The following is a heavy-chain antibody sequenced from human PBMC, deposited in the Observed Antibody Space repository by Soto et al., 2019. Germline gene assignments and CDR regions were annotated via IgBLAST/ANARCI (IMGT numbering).Heavy chain of an antibody. CDR2: ISAYNGNT. Sequence: ASVKVSCKASGYTFTSYGISWVRQAPGQGLEWMGWISAYNGNTNYAQKLQGRGTMTTDTSTNTAHMEPRSLRSDDTAVYYCARLFGEGSPFDYGGQGTLVTVSS. D-gene: IGHD2-21*01. CDR1: GYTFTSYG. J-gene: IGHJ4*02. CDR3: ARLFGEGSPFDY. V-gene: IGHV1-18*01.